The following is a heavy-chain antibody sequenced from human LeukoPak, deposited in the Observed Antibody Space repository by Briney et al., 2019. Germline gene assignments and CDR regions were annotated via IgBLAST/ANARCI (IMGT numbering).Heavy chain of an antibody. CDR3: ARGSDSSGYPPLDY. CDR2: IYYSGST. Sequence: PSETLSLTCTVSGGSISSGGYYWSWIRQHPGKGLEWIGYIYYSGSTYYNPSLKSRVTTSVDTSKNQFSLKLSSVTAADTAVYYCARGSDSSGYPPLDYWGQGTLVTVSS. J-gene: IGHJ4*02. D-gene: IGHD3-22*01. CDR1: GGSISSGGYY. V-gene: IGHV4-31*03.